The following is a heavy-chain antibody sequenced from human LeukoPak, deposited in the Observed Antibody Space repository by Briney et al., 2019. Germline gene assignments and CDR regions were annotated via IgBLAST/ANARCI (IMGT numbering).Heavy chain of an antibody. Sequence: GASVKVSCKASGGTFSSYAMHWVRQAPGQRLEWMGWINAGNGNTKYLQKFQGRVTITRDTSASTAYMELSSLRSEDTAVYYCASHDILTGLGRVAPKIYYYYGMDVWGQGTTVTVSS. V-gene: IGHV1-3*01. CDR3: ASHDILTGLGRVAPKIYYYYGMDV. CDR2: INAGNGNT. D-gene: IGHD3-9*01. CDR1: GGTFSSYA. J-gene: IGHJ6*02.